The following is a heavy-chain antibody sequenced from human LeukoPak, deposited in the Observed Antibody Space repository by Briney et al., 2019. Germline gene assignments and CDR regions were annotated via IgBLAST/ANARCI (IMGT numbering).Heavy chain of an antibody. Sequence: SETLSLTCAVYGESFNGHYWSWIRQPPGKGLGWIGEISHRGSTNYNPSLKSRVTISIDTYKNKFSLKLSSVTAADTAVYYCARGEYGNQRSNNWFDPWGQGTLVTVSS. D-gene: IGHD4-17*01. CDR3: ARGEYGNQRSNNWFDP. J-gene: IGHJ5*02. V-gene: IGHV4-34*01. CDR2: ISHRGST. CDR1: GESFNGHY.